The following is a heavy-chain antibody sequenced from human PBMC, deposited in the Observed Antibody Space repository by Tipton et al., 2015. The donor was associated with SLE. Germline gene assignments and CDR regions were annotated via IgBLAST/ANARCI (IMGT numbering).Heavy chain of an antibody. Sequence: SLRLSCAASGFTFSSYWMSWVRQAPGKGLEWVANIKQDGSEKYYVDSVKGRFTISRDNAKSSLYLQMNSLRAEDTAVYYCARSSVAGRFDYWGQGTLVTVSS. CDR2: IKQDGSEK. CDR3: ARSSVAGRFDY. CDR1: GFTFSSYW. V-gene: IGHV3-7*01. D-gene: IGHD6-19*01. J-gene: IGHJ4*02.